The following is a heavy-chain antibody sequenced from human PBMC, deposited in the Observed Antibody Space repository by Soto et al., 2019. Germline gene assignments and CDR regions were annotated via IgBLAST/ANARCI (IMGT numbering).Heavy chain of an antibody. CDR2: TYYRSKWYN. Sequence: SQTLSLTCVISGDSVSSNSAAWNWIRQSPSRGLEWLGRTYYRSKWYNDYAVSVKSRITINPDTSKNQFSLQLNSVTPEDTAVYYCARDMGAEQYYYYYGMDVWGQGTTVTVSS. D-gene: IGHD1-26*01. J-gene: IGHJ6*02. CDR3: ARDMGAEQYYYYYGMDV. V-gene: IGHV6-1*01. CDR1: GDSVSSNSAA.